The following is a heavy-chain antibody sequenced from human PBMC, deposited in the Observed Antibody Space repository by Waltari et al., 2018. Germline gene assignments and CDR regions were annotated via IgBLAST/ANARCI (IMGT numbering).Heavy chain of an antibody. J-gene: IGHJ4*02. Sequence: VQLQQWGAGLLKPSETLSLTCAVYGGSFSGYYWSCIRQPPRKGLEWIGEINHSGSTNYNPSLKSRVTISVDTSKNQFSLKLSSVTAADTAVYYCARGRPGESSGWYSDYLDYWGQGTLVTVSS. V-gene: IGHV4-34*01. D-gene: IGHD6-19*01. CDR2: INHSGST. CDR1: GGSFSGYY. CDR3: ARGRPGESSGWYSDYLDY.